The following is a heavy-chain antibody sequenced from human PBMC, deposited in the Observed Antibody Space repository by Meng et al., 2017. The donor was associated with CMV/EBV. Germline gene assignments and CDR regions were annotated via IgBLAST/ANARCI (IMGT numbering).Heavy chain of an antibody. Sequence: QLQRQESGPGLVKPSETLSLTCTGSGGSISSSRYYWGWIRQPPGKGLEWIGSIYYSGSTYYNPSLKSRVTISVDTSKNQFSLKLSSVTAADTAVYYCARGVVTMIVVYDPWGQGTLVTVSS. D-gene: IGHD3-22*01. CDR1: GGSISSSRYY. V-gene: IGHV4-39*07. CDR3: ARGVVTMIVVYDP. CDR2: IYYSGST. J-gene: IGHJ5*02.